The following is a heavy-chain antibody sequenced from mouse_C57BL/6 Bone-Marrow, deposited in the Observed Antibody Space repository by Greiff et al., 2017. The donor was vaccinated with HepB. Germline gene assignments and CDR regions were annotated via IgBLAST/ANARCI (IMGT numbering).Heavy chain of an antibody. CDR2: IDPSDSYT. Sequence: QVQLQQPGAELVKPGASVKLSCKASGYTFTSYWMQWVKQRPGQGLEWIGEIDPSDSYTNYNQKFKGKATLTVDTSSSTAYMQLSSLTSEDSAVYYCAKSSLTLRLRYWGQGTLVTVS. CDR3: AKSSLTLRLRY. V-gene: IGHV1-50*01. CDR1: GYTFTSYW. J-gene: IGHJ3*01. D-gene: IGHD3-2*02.